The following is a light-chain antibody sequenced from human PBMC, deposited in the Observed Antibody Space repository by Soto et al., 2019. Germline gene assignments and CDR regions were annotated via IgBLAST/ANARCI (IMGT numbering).Light chain of an antibody. V-gene: IGKV3-20*01. J-gene: IGKJ1*01. CDR3: QQYGGSPPT. Sequence: EIVLTQSPGALSLSPGERATLSCRASQSVSSSYLAWYQQKPGQAPRLLIYGASSRATGIPDRFSGSGSGTDFTLTISRLEPEDVAVYYCQQYGGSPPTFGQGTKVEIQ. CDR2: GAS. CDR1: QSVSSSY.